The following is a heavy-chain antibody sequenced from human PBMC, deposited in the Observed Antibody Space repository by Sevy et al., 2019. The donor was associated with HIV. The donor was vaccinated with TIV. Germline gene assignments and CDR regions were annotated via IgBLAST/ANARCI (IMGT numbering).Heavy chain of an antibody. D-gene: IGHD1-26*01. CDR1: EFTVSSSY. V-gene: IGHV3-53*01. CDR2: LYSGGST. CDR3: ARAGTGSYRAYFDY. J-gene: IGHJ4*02. Sequence: GGSLRLSCAASEFTVSSSYMSWVRQAPGKGLEWVSILYSGGSTYYAASVKGRFAVSRDNSKNTLYLQMSSLRAEDTAVYYCARAGTGSYRAYFDYWGQGTLVTVSS.